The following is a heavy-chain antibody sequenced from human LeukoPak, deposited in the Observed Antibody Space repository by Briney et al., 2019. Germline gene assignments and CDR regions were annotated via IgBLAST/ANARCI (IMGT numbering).Heavy chain of an antibody. J-gene: IGHJ3*02. D-gene: IGHD4-17*01. CDR2: IDWDDDK. Sequence: SGPALVKPTQTLTLTCTFSGFSLSTSGMRVSWIRQPPGKALEWLARIDWDDDKFYSTSLKTRLTISKDTSKNQVVLTMTNMDPVYTATYYCARIRDGALDAFDIWGQGTMVTVSS. V-gene: IGHV2-70*04. CDR1: GFSLSTSGMR. CDR3: ARIRDGALDAFDI.